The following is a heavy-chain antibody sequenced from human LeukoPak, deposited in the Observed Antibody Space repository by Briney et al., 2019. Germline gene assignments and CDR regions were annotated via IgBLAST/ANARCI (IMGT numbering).Heavy chain of an antibody. D-gene: IGHD3-10*01. CDR2: IYYSGST. Sequence: PSETLSLTCTVSGGSISSYYWSWIRQPPGKGLEWIGYIYYSGSTNYNPSLKSRVTISVDTSKNQFSLKLSSVTAADTAVYYCARVNFGSGKIFDYWGQGTLVSVSS. CDR1: GGSISSYY. CDR3: ARVNFGSGKIFDY. V-gene: IGHV4-59*08. J-gene: IGHJ4*02.